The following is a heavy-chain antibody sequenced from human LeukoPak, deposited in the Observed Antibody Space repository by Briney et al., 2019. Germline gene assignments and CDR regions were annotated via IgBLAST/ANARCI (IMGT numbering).Heavy chain of an antibody. J-gene: IGHJ4*02. D-gene: IGHD6-19*01. CDR2: ISAYNGNT. CDR3: ARDQVRRSAVAGTPGNY. CDR1: GYTFTSYG. V-gene: IGHV1-18*01. Sequence: GASVKVSCKASGYTFTSYGISWVRQAPGQGLEWMGWISAYNGNTNYAQKLQGRVTMTTDTSTSTAYMELRSLRSDDTAVYYCARDQVRRSAVAGTPGNYWGQGTLVTVSS.